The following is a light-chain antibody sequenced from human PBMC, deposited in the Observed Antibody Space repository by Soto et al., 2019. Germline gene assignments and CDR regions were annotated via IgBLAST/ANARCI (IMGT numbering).Light chain of an antibody. CDR3: QQYNSYPWT. V-gene: IGKV1-5*01. J-gene: IGKJ1*01. CDR2: DAS. CDR1: QSISRW. Sequence: DIQMTQSPSTLSASVGDRVTITCRASQSISRWLAWNQQRPGKAPKLLIYDASSLESGVPSRFSGSGSGTEFTLTISSLQPDDFATYYCQQYNSYPWTVGQGTKVEIK.